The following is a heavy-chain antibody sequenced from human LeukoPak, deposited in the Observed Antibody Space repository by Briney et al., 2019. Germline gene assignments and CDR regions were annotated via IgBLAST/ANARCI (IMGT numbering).Heavy chain of an antibody. Sequence: PSETLSLICTVSGGSISSYYWSCIRQPPGKGLEWIGYIYNSGSTNYNPSLRSRVSISVDTSKNQFSLKLSSVTAADTAVYYCARGMVSPDAFDIWGQGTMVTVSS. CDR1: GGSISSYY. CDR3: ARGMVSPDAFDI. CDR2: IYNSGST. D-gene: IGHD2-8*01. V-gene: IGHV4-59*01. J-gene: IGHJ3*02.